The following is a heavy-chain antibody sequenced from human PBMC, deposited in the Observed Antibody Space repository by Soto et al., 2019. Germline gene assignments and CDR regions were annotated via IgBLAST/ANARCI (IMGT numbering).Heavy chain of an antibody. CDR2: IYYSGST. J-gene: IGHJ4*02. Sequence: SETLSLTCPVAGGSISSYYWSWIRQPPGKGLEWIGYIYYSGSTNYNPSLKSRVTISVDTSKNQFSLKLSSVTAADTAVYYCARAPYYYGSGSYSYFDYWGQGTLVTVSS. CDR3: ARAPYYYGSGSYSYFDY. CDR1: GGSISSYY. D-gene: IGHD3-10*01. V-gene: IGHV4-59*01.